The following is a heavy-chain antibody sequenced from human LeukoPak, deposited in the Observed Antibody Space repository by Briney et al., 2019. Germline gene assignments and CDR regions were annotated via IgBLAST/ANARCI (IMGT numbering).Heavy chain of an antibody. V-gene: IGHV3-23*01. Sequence: AGGSLRLSCAASGFTFSSYAMSWVRQTPGKGLEWVSAISGSGGSTYYADSVKGRFTISRDNSKNTLYLQMNSLRAEDTAVYYCAKDSFPHYYDSSGPFDPWDQGTLVTVSS. D-gene: IGHD3-22*01. CDR2: ISGSGGST. CDR1: GFTFSSYA. CDR3: AKDSFPHYYDSSGPFDP. J-gene: IGHJ5*02.